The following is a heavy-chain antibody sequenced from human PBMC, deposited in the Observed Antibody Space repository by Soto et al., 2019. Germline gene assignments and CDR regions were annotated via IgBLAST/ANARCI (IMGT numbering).Heavy chain of an antibody. V-gene: IGHV3-23*01. CDR3: ARYSGSYPAYYYYYGMDV. CDR1: GFTFSSYA. J-gene: IGHJ6*02. D-gene: IGHD1-26*01. CDR2: ISGSGGST. Sequence: GGSLRLSCAASGFTFSSYAMSWVRQAPGKGLEWVSAISGSGGSTYYADSVKGRLTISRDNSKNTLYLQMNSLRAEDTAVYYCARYSGSYPAYYYYYGMDVWGQGTTVTVSS.